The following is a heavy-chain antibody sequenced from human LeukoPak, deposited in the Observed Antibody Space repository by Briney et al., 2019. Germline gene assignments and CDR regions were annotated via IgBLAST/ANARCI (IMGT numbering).Heavy chain of an antibody. Sequence: PGGSLRLSCAASGFTFSSYGMHWVRQAPGKGLEWVAFIRYDGSNKYYADSVKGRFTISRDNSKNTLYLQMNSLRAEDTAVYYCASISTAYSSSWHTLPDYWGQGTLVTVSS. D-gene: IGHD6-13*01. V-gene: IGHV3-30*02. CDR3: ASISTAYSSSWHTLPDY. J-gene: IGHJ4*02. CDR2: IRYDGSNK. CDR1: GFTFSSYG.